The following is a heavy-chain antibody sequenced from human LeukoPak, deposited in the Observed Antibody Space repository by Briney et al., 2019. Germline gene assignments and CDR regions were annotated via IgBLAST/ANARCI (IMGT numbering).Heavy chain of an antibody. J-gene: IGHJ4*02. V-gene: IGHV1-2*02. D-gene: IGHD3-16*01. CDR1: GYTFTGYY. CDR3: VRLYEWSRLNY. Sequence: ASVKASLKASGYTFTGYYLFWVRQAPGQGLEWMGWINPNSGGTNYAQKFQGRVTMTRDTSIRTAYMELSRLTSDDTAVYYCVRLYEWSRLNYWGRGTLVTVSS. CDR2: INPNSGGT.